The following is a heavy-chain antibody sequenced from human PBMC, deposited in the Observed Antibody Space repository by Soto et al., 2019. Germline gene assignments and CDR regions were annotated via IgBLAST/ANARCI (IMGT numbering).Heavy chain of an antibody. Sequence: SETLSLTCTVSGGSISSSSYYWGWIRQPPGKGLEWIGSIYYSGSTYYNPSLKSRVTISVDTSKNQFSLKLSSVTAADTAVYYCARLGPDYVWGSLWGQGTLVTVSS. V-gene: IGHV4-39*01. CDR2: IYYSGST. CDR3: ARLGPDYVWGSL. CDR1: GGSISSSSYY. D-gene: IGHD3-16*01. J-gene: IGHJ4*02.